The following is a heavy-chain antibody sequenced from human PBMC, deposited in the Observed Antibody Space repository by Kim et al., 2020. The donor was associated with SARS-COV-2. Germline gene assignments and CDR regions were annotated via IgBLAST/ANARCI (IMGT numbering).Heavy chain of an antibody. CDR3: ARPDLTGYYMGGMDV. J-gene: IGHJ6*02. Sequence: GESLKISCKGSGYSFTSYWISWVRQMPGKGLEWMGRIDPSDSYTNYSPSFQGHVTISADKSISTAYLQWSSLKASDTAMYYCARPDLTGYYMGGMDVWGQGTTVTVSS. CDR1: GYSFTSYW. D-gene: IGHD3-9*01. V-gene: IGHV5-10-1*01. CDR2: IDPSDSYT.